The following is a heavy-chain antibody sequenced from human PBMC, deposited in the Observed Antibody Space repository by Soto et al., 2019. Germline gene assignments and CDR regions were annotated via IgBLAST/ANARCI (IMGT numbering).Heavy chain of an antibody. Sequence: SETLSLTCSVSGGSISFNSYDWGWIRQHPGKGLEWIGGLFYTGTTSYSPSLKDRVTMSMDTSKNSFSVNLTSVTAADTGVYFCARLVVVAPVANVWGQGTLVTLSS. CDR2: LFYTGTT. D-gene: IGHD2-2*01. CDR1: GGSISFNSYD. J-gene: IGHJ4*02. V-gene: IGHV4-39*02. CDR3: ARLVVVAPVANV.